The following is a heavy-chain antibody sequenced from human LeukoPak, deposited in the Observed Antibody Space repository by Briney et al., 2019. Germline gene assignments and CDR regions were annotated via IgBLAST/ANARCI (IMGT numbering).Heavy chain of an antibody. CDR3: ARGCSSTSCYYYYGMDV. Sequence: SVKVSCKASGGTFSSYAISWVRQAPGQGLEWMGGIIPIFGTANYAQKFQGRVTITADKSTSTAYMELSSLRSEDTAVYYCARGCSSTSCYYYYGMDVWGKGTTVTVSS. CDR2: IIPIFGTA. D-gene: IGHD2-2*01. J-gene: IGHJ6*04. CDR1: GGTFSSYA. V-gene: IGHV1-69*06.